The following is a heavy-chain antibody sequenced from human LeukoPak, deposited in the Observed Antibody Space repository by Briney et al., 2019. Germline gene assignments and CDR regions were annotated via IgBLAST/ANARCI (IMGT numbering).Heavy chain of an antibody. J-gene: IGHJ1*01. V-gene: IGHV3-30-3*01. CDR1: GFTFSSYA. CDR3: AISSGWSKGGTYFQH. D-gene: IGHD6-19*01. Sequence: GGSLRLSCAASGFTFSSYAMHWVRQAPGKGLEWVAVISYDGSNKYYADSVKGRFTISRDNSKNTLYLQMNSLRAEDTAVYYCAISSGWSKGGTYFQHWGQGTLVTVPS. CDR2: ISYDGSNK.